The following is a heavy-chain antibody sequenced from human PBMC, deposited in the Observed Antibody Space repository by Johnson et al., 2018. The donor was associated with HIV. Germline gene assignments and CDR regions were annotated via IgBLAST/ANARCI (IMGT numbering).Heavy chain of an antibody. D-gene: IGHD3-16*01. CDR2: ISYDGNNT. CDR3: AKPMGGDDAFDI. Sequence: QVQLLESGGGLVQPGGSLRLSCATSGFTFSSYGMHWVRQAPGKGLEWVAVISYDGNNTYYADSVKGRFTISRDNSKNTLYLQMNSLRAEDTAVYYCAKPMGGDDAFDIWGQGTTVTVSS. J-gene: IGHJ3*02. V-gene: IGHV3-30*18. CDR1: GFTFSSYG.